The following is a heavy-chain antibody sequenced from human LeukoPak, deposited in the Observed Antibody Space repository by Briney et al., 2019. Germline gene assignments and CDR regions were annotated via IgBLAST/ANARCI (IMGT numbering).Heavy chain of an antibody. J-gene: IGHJ6*04. V-gene: IGHV3-48*03. Sequence: GGSLRLSCAASGFTFSGYEMNWVRQAPGKGLEWVSYISSSGSTIYYADSVKGRSTISRDNAKNSLYLQMNSLRAEDTAVYYCAELGITMIGGVWGKGTTVTISS. CDR3: AELGITMIGGV. CDR1: GFTFSGYE. D-gene: IGHD3-10*02. CDR2: ISSSGSTI.